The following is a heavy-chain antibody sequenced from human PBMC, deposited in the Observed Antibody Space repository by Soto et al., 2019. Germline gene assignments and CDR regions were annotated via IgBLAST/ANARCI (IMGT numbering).Heavy chain of an antibody. CDR3: ARNLMDYDILTSYYMAYYFDY. CDR2: INAGNGNT. V-gene: IGHV1-3*01. J-gene: IGHJ4*01. CDR1: GYTFTSYA. Sequence: ASVKVSCKASGYTFTSYAMHWVRQAPGQRLEWMGWINAGNGNTKYSQKFQGRLTITRDTSASTAYMELSSLRSEDTAVYYCARNLMDYDILTSYYMAYYFDYWGQGTLVTVSS. D-gene: IGHD3-9*01.